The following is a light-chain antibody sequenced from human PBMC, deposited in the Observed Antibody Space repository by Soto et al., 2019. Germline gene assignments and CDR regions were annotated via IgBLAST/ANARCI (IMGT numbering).Light chain of an antibody. CDR3: QQYDTYPWT. CDR1: QSISVW. J-gene: IGKJ1*01. V-gene: IGKV1-5*03. Sequence: DIQMTQSPSTLSASIGDRVTITCRASQSISVWLAWYQQKPGKAPRLLIYNASNLESGVPLRFSGSGSGTEFTLTLSSLQPDDFATYYCQQYDTYPWTFGQGTKVEIK. CDR2: NAS.